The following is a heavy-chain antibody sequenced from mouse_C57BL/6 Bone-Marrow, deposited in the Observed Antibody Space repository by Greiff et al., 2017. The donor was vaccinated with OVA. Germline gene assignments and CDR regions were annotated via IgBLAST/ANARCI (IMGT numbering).Heavy chain of an antibody. Sequence: VQLQQSGAELARPGASVKLSCKASGYTFTSYGISWVKQRPGQGLEWIGEIYPRSGNTYYNEKFKGKATLTADKSSSTAYMELRSLTSEDSAVYFCAKTGTGYFDVWGTGTTVTVSS. D-gene: IGHD4-1*01. CDR3: AKTGTGYFDV. J-gene: IGHJ1*03. CDR1: GYTFTSYG. V-gene: IGHV1-81*01. CDR2: IYPRSGNT.